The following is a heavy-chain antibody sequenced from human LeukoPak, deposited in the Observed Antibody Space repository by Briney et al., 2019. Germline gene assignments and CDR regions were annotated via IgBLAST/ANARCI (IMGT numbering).Heavy chain of an antibody. D-gene: IGHD4-17*01. Sequence: PGGSLRLSCAASGFTFSSYGMHWVRQAPGKGLEWVALISYNERNKVYADSVKGRFTIARDNSKKTLYLQMDSLRLDDTAVYYCAKDLGDYGDYDPPGYWGQGTLVTVSS. V-gene: IGHV3-30*18. CDR3: AKDLGDYGDYDPPGY. CDR1: GFTFSSYG. J-gene: IGHJ4*02. CDR2: ISYNERNK.